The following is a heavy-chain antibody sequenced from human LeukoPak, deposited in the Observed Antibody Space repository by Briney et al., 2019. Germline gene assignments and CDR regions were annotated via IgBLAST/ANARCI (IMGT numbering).Heavy chain of an antibody. D-gene: IGHD2-21*02. V-gene: IGHV4-39*01. CDR2: INHSGST. Sequence: SETLSLTCTVSGDSISGGSYYWSRIRQPPWKGLEWIGEINHSGSTNYNPSLKSRVTISVDTSKNQCSLKLSSVTAADTAVYYCARQVWVTDYFDYWGQGTLVTVSS. CDR3: ARQVWVTDYFDY. CDR1: GDSISGGSYY. J-gene: IGHJ4*02.